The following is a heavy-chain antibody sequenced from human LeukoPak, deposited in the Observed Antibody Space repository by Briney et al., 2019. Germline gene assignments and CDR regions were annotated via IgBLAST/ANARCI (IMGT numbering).Heavy chain of an antibody. Sequence: GGSLRLSCTASGFTFSSYSKNWVRQAPGKGLEWVSSISSSSSYIYYADSVKGRFTISRDNSKNTLYLQMNSLRAEDTAVYYCAKAGIPRTLDPWGQGTLVTVSS. CDR2: ISSSSSYI. CDR1: GFTFSSYS. J-gene: IGHJ5*02. CDR3: AKAGIPRTLDP. V-gene: IGHV3-21*04. D-gene: IGHD2-21*01.